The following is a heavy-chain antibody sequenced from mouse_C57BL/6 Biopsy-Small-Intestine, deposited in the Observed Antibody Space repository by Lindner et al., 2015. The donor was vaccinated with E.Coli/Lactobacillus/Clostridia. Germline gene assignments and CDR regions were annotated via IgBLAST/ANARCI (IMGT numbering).Heavy chain of an antibody. CDR1: GYTFTSYW. D-gene: IGHD1-1*01. CDR3: ARGYYGSNWYFDV. Sequence: VQLQESGAELVMPGASVKLSCKASGYTFTSYWMHWVKQRPGQGLEWIGQIDPSDTYTNYNQKFKGKATLTVDKSSSTAYIQLNSLTSEDSAVYYCARGYYGSNWYFDVWGTGTTVTVSS. V-gene: IGHV1-69*01. CDR2: IDPSDTYT. J-gene: IGHJ1*03.